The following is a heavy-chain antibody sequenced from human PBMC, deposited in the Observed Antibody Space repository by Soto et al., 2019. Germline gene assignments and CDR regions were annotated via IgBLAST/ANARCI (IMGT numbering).Heavy chain of an antibody. J-gene: IGHJ5*02. CDR3: AKETPGLDR. Sequence: GGSLRLSCAASGFTFSDYAMSWVRQAPGNRLEWVSGITGSGGTTYYADSVRGRFAISRDNSKNTVYLQVNGLRAEDTALYYCAKETPGLDRWGQGTLVTVSS. CDR1: GFTFSDYA. V-gene: IGHV3-23*01. CDR2: ITGSGGTT.